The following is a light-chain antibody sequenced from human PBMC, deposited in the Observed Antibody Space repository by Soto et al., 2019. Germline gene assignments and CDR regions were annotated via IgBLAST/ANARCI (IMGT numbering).Light chain of an antibody. CDR3: QQYNDWPPLT. J-gene: IGKJ4*01. CDR2: GAS. V-gene: IGKV3-15*01. Sequence: EIVKTQSPATLSVSPGERATLSCRASQSVSSKLAWYQQKPGQAPRLLIYGASTRATGIPARFSGSGSGTEFTLTISSLQSEDFAVYYCQQYNDWPPLTFGGGTKVEIK. CDR1: QSVSSK.